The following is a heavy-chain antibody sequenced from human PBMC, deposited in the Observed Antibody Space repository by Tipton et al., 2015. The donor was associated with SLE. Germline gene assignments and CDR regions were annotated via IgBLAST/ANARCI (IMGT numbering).Heavy chain of an antibody. D-gene: IGHD6-13*01. CDR3: ARETAASHLPDF. V-gene: IGHV4-59*12. CDR2: IYDGGST. Sequence: TLSLTCTVSGGSISSYYWSWIRQPPGKGLEWIGSIYDGGSTYYNPSLKRRVTISVDTSKNQFSLKLNSVTAADTAVYYCARETAASHLPDFWGQGTLVTVSS. CDR1: GGSISSYY. J-gene: IGHJ4*02.